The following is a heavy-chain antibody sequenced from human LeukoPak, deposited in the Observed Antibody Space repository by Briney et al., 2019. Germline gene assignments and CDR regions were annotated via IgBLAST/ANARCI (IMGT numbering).Heavy chain of an antibody. D-gene: IGHD1-26*01. Sequence: GGSLRLSCAASGFTFSAYSMNWVRQPPGKGLEWVSYISSSATYIYYADSVKGRFTISRDNAKNSLSLQMDSLRAEDTAVYYCARDSRQRVEQLPYGWFDPWGQGTLVTVSP. CDR1: GFTFSAYS. CDR2: ISSSATYI. CDR3: ARDSRQRVEQLPYGWFDP. V-gene: IGHV3-21*06. J-gene: IGHJ5*02.